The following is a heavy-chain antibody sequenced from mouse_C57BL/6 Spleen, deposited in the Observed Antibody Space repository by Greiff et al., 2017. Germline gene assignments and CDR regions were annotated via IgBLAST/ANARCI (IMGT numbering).Heavy chain of an antibody. CDR3: ARRGYGSFDY. D-gene: IGHD1-1*01. J-gene: IGHJ2*01. Sequence: SGPVLVKPGASVKMSCKASGYTFTDYYMNWVKQSHGKSLEWIGVINPYNGGTSYNQKFKGKATLTVDKSSSTAYMELNSLTSEDSAVYYCARRGYGSFDYWGQGTTLTVSS. CDR1: GYTFTDYY. CDR2: INPYNGGT. V-gene: IGHV1-19*01.